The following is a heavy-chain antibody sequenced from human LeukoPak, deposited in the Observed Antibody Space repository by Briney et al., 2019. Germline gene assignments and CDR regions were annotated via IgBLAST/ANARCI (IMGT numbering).Heavy chain of an antibody. J-gene: IGHJ4*02. Sequence: KSSETLSLTCTVSGGSISSYYWSWIRQPAGKGLEWIGRIYSTGSTNYNPSLKSRVTMSVDTSKNQFSLKLTSVTAADTAVYYCARTVSAHFDYWGQGILVTVSS. CDR1: GGSISSYY. V-gene: IGHV4-4*07. CDR2: IYSTGST. CDR3: ARTVSAHFDY. D-gene: IGHD4-11*01.